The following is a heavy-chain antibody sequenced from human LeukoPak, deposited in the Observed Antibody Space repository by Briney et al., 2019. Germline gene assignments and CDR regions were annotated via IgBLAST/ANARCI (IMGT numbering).Heavy chain of an antibody. CDR1: GYTFTSYD. V-gene: IGHV1-8*02. CDR2: MNPNSDNT. J-gene: IGHJ5*02. D-gene: IGHD2-15*01. Sequence: GASVKVSCKASGYTFTSYDINWVRQAPEPGLKWLEWMNPNSDNTGYAQKFQGRVTMTRNTSISTAYMELSRLRSDDTAVYYCARVQSEDCSGGSCYSAGGWFDPWGQGTLVTVSS. CDR3: ARVQSEDCSGGSCYSAGGWFDP.